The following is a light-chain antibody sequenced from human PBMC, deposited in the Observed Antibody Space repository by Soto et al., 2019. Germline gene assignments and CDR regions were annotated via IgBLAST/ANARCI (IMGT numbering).Light chain of an antibody. CDR1: NSNIGAGYD. V-gene: IGLV1-40*01. J-gene: IGLJ3*02. CDR3: QSYDSSLSGWV. Sequence: QSVLTQPPSVSGAPGQRVTISCTGYNSNIGAGYDVHWYQQLPGTVPKLLIYGNSNRPSGVPDRFSASKSGTSASLAITGLQAEDEADYYCQSYDSSLSGWVFGGGTQLTVL. CDR2: GNS.